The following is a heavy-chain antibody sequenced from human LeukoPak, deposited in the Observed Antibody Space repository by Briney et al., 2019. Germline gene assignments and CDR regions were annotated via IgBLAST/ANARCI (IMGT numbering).Heavy chain of an antibody. CDR2: ISAYNGNT. CDR1: GYTFTSYG. J-gene: IGHJ3*02. CDR3: ARENRIVSDPPDAFDI. V-gene: IGHV1-18*01. D-gene: IGHD5/OR15-5a*01. Sequence: GASVKVSCKASGYTFTSYGISWVRQAPGQGLEWMGWISAYNGNTNYAQKLQGRVTMTTDTSTSTAYMELRSLRSDDTAVYYCARENRIVSDPPDAFDIWGQGTMVTVSS.